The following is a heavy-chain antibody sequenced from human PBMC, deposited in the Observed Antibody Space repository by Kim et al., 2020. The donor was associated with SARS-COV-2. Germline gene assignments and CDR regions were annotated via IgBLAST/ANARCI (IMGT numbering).Heavy chain of an antibody. D-gene: IGHD4-4*01. CDR3: ATYSNTYYAFDT. CDR2: P. J-gene: IGHJ3*02. Sequence: PHYHPSLRSRVTISLDTSKGQFSLRLTSVVAADAAIYYCATYSNTYYAFDTWGHGTMVTVSS. V-gene: IGHV4-59*01.